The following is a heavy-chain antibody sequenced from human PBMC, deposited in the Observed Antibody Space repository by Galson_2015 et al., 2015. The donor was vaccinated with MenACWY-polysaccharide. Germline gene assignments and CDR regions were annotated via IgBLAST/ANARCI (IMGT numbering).Heavy chain of an antibody. V-gene: IGHV6-1*01. Sequence: CAISGDSVSSHSAAWNWIRQSPSRGLEWLGRTYYRSKWYNDYAVSVKSRMTINGDTSKNQFSLQLNSVTPEDTAVYYCARDEDWDFDYWGQGTLVTVSS. CDR3: ARDEDWDFDY. D-gene: IGHD3/OR15-3a*01. J-gene: IGHJ4*02. CDR1: GDSVSSHSAA. CDR2: TYYRSKWYN.